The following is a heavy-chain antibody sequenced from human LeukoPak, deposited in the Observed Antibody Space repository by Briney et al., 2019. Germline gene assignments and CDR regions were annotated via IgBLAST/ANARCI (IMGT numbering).Heavy chain of an antibody. J-gene: IGHJ2*01. CDR1: GFTISDHY. CDR3: GRIRGSYLHWYFDL. Sequence: PGGSLRLSCAASGFTISDHYMNWVRQAPGKGLEWVGRVRNKANSYITMYAASVKGRFTISRNDSENSPYLQMNSLKTEDTAVYYCGRIRGSYLHWYFDLWGRGTLVTVSS. CDR2: VRNKANSYIT. V-gene: IGHV3-72*01. D-gene: IGHD1-26*01.